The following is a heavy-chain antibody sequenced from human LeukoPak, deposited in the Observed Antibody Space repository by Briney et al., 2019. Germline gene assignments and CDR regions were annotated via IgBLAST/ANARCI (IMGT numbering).Heavy chain of an antibody. Sequence: PGRSLRLSCAASGFTFSSYAMHWVRQAPGKGLGWVAVISYDGSNKYYADSVKGRFTISRDNSKNTLYLQMNSLRAEDTAVYYCARGPSRRAYFDYWGQGTLVTVSS. V-gene: IGHV3-30-3*01. CDR3: ARGPSRRAYFDY. CDR1: GFTFSSYA. CDR2: ISYDGSNK. J-gene: IGHJ4*02.